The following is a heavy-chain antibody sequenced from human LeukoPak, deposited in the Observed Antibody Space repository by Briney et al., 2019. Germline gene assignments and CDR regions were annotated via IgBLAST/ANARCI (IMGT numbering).Heavy chain of an antibody. D-gene: IGHD3-16*01. J-gene: IGHJ6*02. V-gene: IGHV3-48*04. CDR3: ARGGGLDV. CDR2: ISSSSSTI. Sequence: GRSLRLSCAASGFTFSSYSMNWVRQAPGKGLEWVSYISSSSSTIYYADSVKGRFTISRDNAKNSLYLQMSNLRAEDTAVYFCARGGGLDVWGQGATVTVSS. CDR1: GFTFSSYS.